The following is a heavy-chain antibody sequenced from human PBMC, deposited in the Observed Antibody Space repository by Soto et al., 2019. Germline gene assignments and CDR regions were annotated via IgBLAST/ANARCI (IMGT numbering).Heavy chain of an antibody. CDR2: IYTSGST. Sequence: SETLSLTCTVSGGSIISYHWSWIRQPSGKGLEWIGRIYTSGSTNYNPSLKSRVTMSVDTSKNQFSLKLSSVTAADTAVYYCARDLKFGQADYWGQGSQVTVSS. J-gene: IGHJ4*02. CDR3: ARDLKFGQADY. D-gene: IGHD3-10*01. CDR1: GGSIISYH. V-gene: IGHV4-4*07.